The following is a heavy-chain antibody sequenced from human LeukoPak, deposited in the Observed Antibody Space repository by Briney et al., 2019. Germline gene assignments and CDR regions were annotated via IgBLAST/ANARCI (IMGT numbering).Heavy chain of an antibody. CDR2: IYYSVST. CDR3: LVDFWSAKHFDN. J-gene: IGHJ4*02. D-gene: IGHD3-3*01. CDR1: AGPLGSKSYY. Sequence: SETLSLTCTVSAGPLGSKSYYWGWIRQPPGKGLEWIGTIYYSVSTYYNPSIKSRVTISVDTPKNQSSLKLSSVTAADTAVYYCLVDFWSAKHFDNWGQGTLVTVSS. V-gene: IGHV4-39*01.